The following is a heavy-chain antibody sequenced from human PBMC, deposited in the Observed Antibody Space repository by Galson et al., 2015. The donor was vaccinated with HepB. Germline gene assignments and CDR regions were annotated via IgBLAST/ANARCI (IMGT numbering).Heavy chain of an antibody. CDR1: GFTLSTYN. V-gene: IGHV3-21*01. J-gene: IGHJ3*02. D-gene: IGHD1-1*01. CDR2: IDIRNTFI. CDR3: ARDLGTSRRTYDI. Sequence: SLRLSCAASGFTLSTYNMNWVRQAPGKGLEWVSFIDIRNTFIKYTESVKGRFTISRDDAKNSLYLQMSSLRAEDTAVYYCARDLGTSRRTYDIWGQGTLVTVSS.